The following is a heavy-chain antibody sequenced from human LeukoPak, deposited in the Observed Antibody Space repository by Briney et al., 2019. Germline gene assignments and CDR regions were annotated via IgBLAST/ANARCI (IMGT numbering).Heavy chain of an antibody. V-gene: IGHV3-74*01. CDR3: VVVVEPPDSDGFDV. Sequence: PGGSLRLSCAASGFTFGNSWVHWVRQAPGTGLVWVPLINADGSTTTYADSVKGRFTISRDNARNTLSLQMNSLTIEDTAVYYCVVVVEPPDSDGFDVWGQGTMITVSS. J-gene: IGHJ3*01. D-gene: IGHD1-14*01. CDR2: INADGSTT. CDR1: GFTFGNSW.